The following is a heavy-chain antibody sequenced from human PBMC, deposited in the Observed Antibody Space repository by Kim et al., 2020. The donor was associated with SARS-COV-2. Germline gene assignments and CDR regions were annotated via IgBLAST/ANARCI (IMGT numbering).Heavy chain of an antibody. J-gene: IGHJ4*02. V-gene: IGHV3-7*05. Sequence: GGSLRLYCVSSGFSIDDYWMNWIRQAPGKGLEWVAIIKQDGSETFYANPLRGRFTISRDNKKNSLYLEMNSLTGGDSAVYYCAAGIGWQIDYWGQGTLVTVS. CDR2: IKQDGSET. D-gene: IGHD6-19*01. CDR1: GFSIDDYW. CDR3: AAGIGWQIDY.